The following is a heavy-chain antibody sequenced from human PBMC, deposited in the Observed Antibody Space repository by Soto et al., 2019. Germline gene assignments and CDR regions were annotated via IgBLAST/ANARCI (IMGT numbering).Heavy chain of an antibody. Sequence: SETLSLTCAVSGGSISSSNWWSWVRQPPGKGLEWIGEINHSGNTNYNPSLKSRVTISVDTSKNQFSLKLSSVTAADTAVYYCARHNYEGSGYYYYYYGMDVWGQGTTVPVSS. D-gene: IGHD3-22*01. CDR2: INHSGNT. V-gene: IGHV4-4*02. CDR1: GGSISSSNW. J-gene: IGHJ6*02. CDR3: ARHNYEGSGYYYYYYGMDV.